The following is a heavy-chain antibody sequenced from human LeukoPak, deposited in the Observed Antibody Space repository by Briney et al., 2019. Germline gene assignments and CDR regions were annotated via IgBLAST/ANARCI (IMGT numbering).Heavy chain of an antibody. D-gene: IGHD2-15*01. V-gene: IGHV1-18*01. J-gene: IGHJ4*02. Sequence: ASVKVSCTASGYTFTSYGISWVRQAPGQGLEWMGWISAYNGNTNYAQKLQGRVTMTTDTSTSTAYMELRSLRSDDTAVYYCARGRRGSYCSGGSCSVDYWGQGTLVTVSS. CDR3: ARGRRGSYCSGGSCSVDY. CDR2: ISAYNGNT. CDR1: GYTFTSYG.